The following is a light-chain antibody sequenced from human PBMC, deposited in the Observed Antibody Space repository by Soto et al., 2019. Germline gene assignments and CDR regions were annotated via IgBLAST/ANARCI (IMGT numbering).Light chain of an antibody. CDR3: QSSDSTLSDVV. J-gene: IGLJ2*01. Sequence: QSVLTQPPSVSGAPGQTVTISCTGTNSNIGAGFAVHWYRQLPGAAPKLLIYGNGNRPSGVPDRFSGSKSDTSASLAITGLQAEDEAHYYCQSSDSTLSDVVLGGGTKLTVL. CDR2: GNG. CDR1: NSNIGAGFA. V-gene: IGLV1-40*01.